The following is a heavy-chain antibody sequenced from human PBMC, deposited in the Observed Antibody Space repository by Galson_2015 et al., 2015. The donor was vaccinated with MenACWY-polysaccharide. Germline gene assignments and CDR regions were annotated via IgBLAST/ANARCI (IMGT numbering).Heavy chain of an antibody. CDR3: AKGWNGDY. V-gene: IGHV3-23*01. J-gene: IGHJ4*02. CDR1: GFTFSSYA. Sequence: SLRLSCAASGFTFSSYAMSWVRQAPGKGLEWVSSISAIGSSSYFGESVKGRFTISRDDSKNTLYLQMNSLRAEDTAVYYCAKGWNGDYWDQGTLVTVSS. CDR2: ISAIGSSS. D-gene: IGHD1-1*01.